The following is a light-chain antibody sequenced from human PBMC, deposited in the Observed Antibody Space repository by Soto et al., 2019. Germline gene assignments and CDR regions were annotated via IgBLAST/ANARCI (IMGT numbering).Light chain of an antibody. CDR1: QSVSSN. CDR2: GAS. J-gene: IGKJ1*01. Sequence: EIVMTQSPATLSVSPGERATLSCRASQSVSSNLAWYPQKPGQAPRLLIYGASTRATGIPARFSGSGSGTEFTLTISSLQSEDFAVYYCQQYNNWPCTFGQGTKVEIK. CDR3: QQYNNWPCT. V-gene: IGKV3-15*01.